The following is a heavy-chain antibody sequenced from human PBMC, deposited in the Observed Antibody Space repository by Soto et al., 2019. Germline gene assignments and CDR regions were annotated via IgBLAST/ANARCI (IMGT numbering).Heavy chain of an antibody. CDR2: IYYSGST. D-gene: IGHD5-12*01. CDR3: APASSGYDSDY. V-gene: IGHV4-30-4*01. CDR1: GGSISSGDYY. J-gene: IGHJ4*02. Sequence: SETLSLTCTVSGGSISSGDYYWSWIRQPPGKGLEWIGYIYYSGSTYYNPSLKSRVTISVDTSKNQFSLKLSSVTAADTAVYHCAPASSGYDSDYWGQGTLATVSS.